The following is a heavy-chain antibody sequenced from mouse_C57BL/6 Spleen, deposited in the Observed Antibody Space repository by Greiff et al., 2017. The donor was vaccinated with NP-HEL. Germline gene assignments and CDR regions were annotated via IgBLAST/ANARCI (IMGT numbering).Heavy chain of an antibody. D-gene: IGHD3-2*02. J-gene: IGHJ2*01. CDR2: IYPGDGDT. V-gene: IGHV1-82*01. Sequence: VKLMESGPELVKPGASVKISCKASGYAFSSSWMNWVKQRPGKGLEWIGRIYPGDGDTNYNGKFKGKATLTADKSSSTAYMQLSSLTSEDSAVYFCVLQLRLRDLDYWGQGTTLTVSS. CDR1: GYAFSSSW. CDR3: VLQLRLRDLDY.